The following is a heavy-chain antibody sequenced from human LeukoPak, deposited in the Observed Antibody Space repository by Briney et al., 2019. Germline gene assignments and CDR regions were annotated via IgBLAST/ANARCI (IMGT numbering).Heavy chain of an antibody. CDR1: GFTFTSSA. CDR3: AAAPGGAYYDSSGFPPYY. J-gene: IGHJ4*02. V-gene: IGHV1-58*01. Sequence: SVKVSCKASGFTFTSSAVQWVRQARGQRLEWIGWIVVGSGNTNYAQKFQERVTITRDMSTSTAYMELSSLRSEDTAVYYCAAAPGGAYYDSSGFPPYYWGQGTLVTVSS. CDR2: IVVGSGNT. D-gene: IGHD3-22*01.